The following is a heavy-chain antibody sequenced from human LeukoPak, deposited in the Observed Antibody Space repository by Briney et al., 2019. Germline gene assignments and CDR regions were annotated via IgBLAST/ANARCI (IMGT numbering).Heavy chain of an antibody. CDR2: INHSGST. J-gene: IGHJ5*02. D-gene: IGHD4-17*01. Sequence: SETLSLTCAVYGGSFSGYYWSWIRQPPGKGLEWIGEINHSGSTNYNPSLKSRVTISVDTSKNQFSLKLSSVTAADTAVYYCARAPTVTTYGWFDPWGQGTLSPSPQ. CDR1: GGSFSGYY. V-gene: IGHV4-34*01. CDR3: ARAPTVTTYGWFDP.